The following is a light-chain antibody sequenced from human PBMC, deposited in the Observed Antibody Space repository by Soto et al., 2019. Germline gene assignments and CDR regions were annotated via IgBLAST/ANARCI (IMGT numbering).Light chain of an antibody. CDR1: QTISTW. Sequence: DIQVTQSPPTLSASVGYRVTITCRASQTISTWMAWYQQKPGKAPKLLVYDASTLQSGVASRFSGSGSGTEFTLIISSLQSEDFAVYYCQQYNNWLLTFGRGNKLDIK. J-gene: IGKJ4*01. CDR3: QQYNNWLLT. CDR2: DAS. V-gene: IGKV1-5*01.